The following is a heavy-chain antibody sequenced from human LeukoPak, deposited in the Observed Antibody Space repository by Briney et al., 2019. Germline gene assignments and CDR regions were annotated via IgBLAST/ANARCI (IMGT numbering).Heavy chain of an antibody. J-gene: IGHJ4*02. CDR2: INQDGSKK. CDR3: AKWGPYCVGDYCPALDS. D-gene: IGHD2-21*02. V-gene: IGHV3-7*01. CDR1: RFTFSNYW. Sequence: PGGSLRLSCVASRFTFSNYWMSWARQAPGKGLEWVANINQDGSKKRYADSMKGRFTISRDNAKESLYLQLNSLRAEDTAVYYCAKWGPYCVGDYCPALDSWGQGTLVTVSS.